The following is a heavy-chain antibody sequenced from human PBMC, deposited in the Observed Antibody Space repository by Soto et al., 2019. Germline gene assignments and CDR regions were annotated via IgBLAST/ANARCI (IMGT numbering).Heavy chain of an antibody. CDR1: GFTFTSSA. CDR2: IVVGSGNT. Sequence: ASVKVSCKASGFTFTSSAVQWVRQARGQRLEWIGWIVVGSGNTNYAQKLQERVTITRDMSTSTTYMELSSLRSEDTAVYYCAADHNCRSTSCYPYNFDYWGQGTLVTVSS. D-gene: IGHD2-2*01. J-gene: IGHJ4*02. V-gene: IGHV1-58*01. CDR3: AADHNCRSTSCYPYNFDY.